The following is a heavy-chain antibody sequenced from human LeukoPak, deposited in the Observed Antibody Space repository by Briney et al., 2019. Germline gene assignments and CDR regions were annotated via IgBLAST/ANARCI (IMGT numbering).Heavy chain of an antibody. CDR3: ARGRFCSGGICYSGNYFDY. CDR1: GFTFSRYE. CDR2: ISSSGTII. D-gene: IGHD2-15*01. V-gene: IGHV3-48*03. Sequence: PGGSLRLSCAASGFTFSRYEMNWVRQAPGKGLEWVSYISSSGTIIYYADSVKGRFTISRDNAKDSLYLQINSLRAADTAVYYCARGRFCSGGICYSGNYFDYWGQGTLVTVPS. J-gene: IGHJ4*02.